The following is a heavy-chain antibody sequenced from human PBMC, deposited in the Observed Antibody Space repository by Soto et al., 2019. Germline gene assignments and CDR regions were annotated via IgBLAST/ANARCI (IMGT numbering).Heavy chain of an antibody. V-gene: IGHV1-2*02. CDR3: ARGTYYGTDYGMEV. CDR1: GDTFSDYY. CDR2: ISPRTGSA. D-gene: IGHD3-10*01. J-gene: IGHJ6*02. Sequence: GASVKVSCKASGDTFSDYYIHWVRQAPGQGLEWMGWISPRTGSANFAQRFQGRVSMTRDTSITTAYMELRRLKSDDTAVYYCARGTYYGTDYGMEVWGQGTTVTVSS.